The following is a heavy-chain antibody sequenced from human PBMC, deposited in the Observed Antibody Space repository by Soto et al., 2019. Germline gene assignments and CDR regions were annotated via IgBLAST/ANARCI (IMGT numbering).Heavy chain of an antibody. V-gene: IGHV3-23*01. J-gene: IGHJ4*02. Sequence: GGSLRLSCAASGFTFSYSAMSWVRQAPGRGLEWVSTISGSGGTPYYADSVKGRFTISRDNSKNSLYLILNSLRADDTAIYYCAMGLAAAGPLDYWGQGALVTVSS. CDR1: GFTFSYSA. CDR3: AMGLAAAGPLDY. D-gene: IGHD6-13*01. CDR2: ISGSGGTP.